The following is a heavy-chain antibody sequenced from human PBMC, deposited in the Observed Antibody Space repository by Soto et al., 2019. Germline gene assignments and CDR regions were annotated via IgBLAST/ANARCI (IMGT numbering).Heavy chain of an antibody. J-gene: IGHJ4*02. D-gene: IGHD6-19*01. CDR1: GYTFTSYG. CDR3: ARDTGRDSSGWYPTRSGFDY. Sequence: ASVKVSCKASGYTFTSYGISWVRQAPGQGLEWMGWISAYNGNTNYAQKLQGRVTMTTDTSTSTAYMELRSLRSDDTAVYYCARDTGRDSSGWYPTRSGFDYWGQGTLVTVSS. CDR2: ISAYNGNT. V-gene: IGHV1-18*01.